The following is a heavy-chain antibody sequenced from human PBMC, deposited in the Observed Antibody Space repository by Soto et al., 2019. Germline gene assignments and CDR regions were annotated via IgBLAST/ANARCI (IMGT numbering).Heavy chain of an antibody. D-gene: IGHD3-16*01. CDR1: GFTVSGNY. V-gene: IGHV3-53*04. Sequence: EVQLVESGGGLVQPGGSLRLSCAAFGFTVSGNYMTWVHQAPGKGLEWVSVIYGGGTTYYADSVKGRFTISRQNSENTLYLQMNSLRGEDTAVYYCARGGGGSLDYWGQGTLVTVSS. CDR3: ARGGGGSLDY. CDR2: IYGGGTT. J-gene: IGHJ4*02.